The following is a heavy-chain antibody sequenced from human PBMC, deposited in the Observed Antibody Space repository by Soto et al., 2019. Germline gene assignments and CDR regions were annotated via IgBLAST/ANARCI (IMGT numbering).Heavy chain of an antibody. D-gene: IGHD5-18*01. J-gene: IGHJ5*02. CDR2: IYHSGST. Sequence: SETLSLTCAVSGGSISSGGYSLSWIRQPPGKGLEWIGYIYHSGSTYYNPSLKSRVTISVDRSKNQFSLKLSSVTAADTAVYYCAREVRGYSYGYWFDPWGQGTLVTVSS. CDR1: GGSISSGGYS. V-gene: IGHV4-30-2*01. CDR3: AREVRGYSYGYWFDP.